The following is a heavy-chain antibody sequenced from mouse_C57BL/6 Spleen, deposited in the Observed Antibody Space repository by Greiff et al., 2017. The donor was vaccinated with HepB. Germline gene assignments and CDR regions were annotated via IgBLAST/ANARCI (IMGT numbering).Heavy chain of an antibody. CDR2: IYPGGGYT. CDR3: ARGYGYDGTSYAMDY. J-gene: IGHJ4*01. Sequence: QVQLKESGAELVRPGTSVKMSCKASGYTFTNYWIGWAKQRPGHGLEWIGDIYPGGGYTNYNEKFKGKATLTADKSSSTAYMQFSSLTSEDSAIYYCARGYGYDGTSYAMDYWGQGTSVTVSS. D-gene: IGHD2-2*01. CDR1: GYTFTNYW. V-gene: IGHV1-63*01.